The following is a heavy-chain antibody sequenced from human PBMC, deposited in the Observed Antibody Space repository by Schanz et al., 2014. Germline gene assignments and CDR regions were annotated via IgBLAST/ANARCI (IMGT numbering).Heavy chain of an antibody. D-gene: IGHD6-13*01. CDR3: VSQTGSPNY. J-gene: IGHJ4*02. CDR2: IKHDGSVK. CDR1: GFTFSDYW. V-gene: IGHV3-7*02. Sequence: EVPLVESGGGVVQPGRSLRLSCAASGFTFSDYWMSWVRQAPGKGPEWVANIKHDGSVKDYVDSVEGRFTISRDNAKRSLFLQMNSLRVEDTAVYFCVSQTGSPNYWGQGTLVTVSS.